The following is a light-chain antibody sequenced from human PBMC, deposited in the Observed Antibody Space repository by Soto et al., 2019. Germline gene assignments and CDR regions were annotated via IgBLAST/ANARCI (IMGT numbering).Light chain of an antibody. Sequence: ETLLTQSPGTLSLSPGERATLSCRASQSVSSSYLAWYQQKPGQAPRLLIYGASSRATGIPDRFSVSGSGTDFTLTISRLEPEDFAVYYCQQYGSSPPTFGQGTKVDIK. CDR3: QQYGSSPPT. V-gene: IGKV3-20*01. CDR2: GAS. CDR1: QSVSSSY. J-gene: IGKJ1*01.